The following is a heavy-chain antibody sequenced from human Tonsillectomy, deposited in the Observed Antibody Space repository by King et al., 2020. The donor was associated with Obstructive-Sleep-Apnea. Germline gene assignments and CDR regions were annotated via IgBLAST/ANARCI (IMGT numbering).Heavy chain of an antibody. CDR2: ISWNSCSI. Sequence: VQLVESGGGLVQPGRSLRLSCAASGFTFDDYAMHWVRQAPGKGLEWVSGISWNSCSIGYADSWQGRFTISRDNAKNSLYLQMNSLGAEDTALYYCAKDSRWRYYVPWFDPWGQGTLVTVSS. CDR1: GFTFDDYA. D-gene: IGHD1-26*01. J-gene: IGHJ5*02. CDR3: AKDSRWRYYVPWFDP. V-gene: IGHV3-9*01.